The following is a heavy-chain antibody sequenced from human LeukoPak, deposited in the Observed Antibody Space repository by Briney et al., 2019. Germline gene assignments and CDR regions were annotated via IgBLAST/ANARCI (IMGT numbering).Heavy chain of an antibody. CDR3: ARQPYYYDSSGYSRYYFDF. V-gene: IGHV4-34*01. CDR2: INHRGST. CDR1: GGSFSGYY. J-gene: IGHJ4*02. D-gene: IGHD3-22*01. Sequence: SETLSLTCAVYGGSFSGYYWSWIRQPPGKGLEWIGEINHRGSTNYNPSLKSRVTISVDTSKNQFSLKLSSVTAADTAVYYCARQPYYYDSSGYSRYYFDFWGQGTLVTVSS.